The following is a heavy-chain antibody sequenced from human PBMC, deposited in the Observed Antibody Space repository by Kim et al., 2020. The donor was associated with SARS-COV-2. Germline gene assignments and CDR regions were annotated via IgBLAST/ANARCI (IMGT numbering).Heavy chain of an antibody. Sequence: LKSRVTISVDTTKNQVSQKLSSVTAADTAVYYCARGDYVWGSYRYTHFDYWGQGTLVTVSS. V-gene: IGHV4-31*02. D-gene: IGHD3-16*02. CDR3: ARGDYVWGSYRYTHFDY. J-gene: IGHJ4*02.